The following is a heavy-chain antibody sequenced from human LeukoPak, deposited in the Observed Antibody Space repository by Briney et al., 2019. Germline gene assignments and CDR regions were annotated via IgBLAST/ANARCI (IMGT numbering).Heavy chain of an antibody. D-gene: IGHD2/OR15-2a*01. CDR1: GDYY. J-gene: IGHJ4*02. V-gene: IGHV3-11*01. CDR2: ISSSGTI. Sequence: PGGSLRLSCAAPGDYYMSWIRQAPGKGLEWVSYISSSGTIYYADSVKGRFTISRDNVKNSVFLQMNSLRAEDTAVYYCARVGLSYYFDYWGQGTLVTVSS. CDR3: ARVGLSYYFDY.